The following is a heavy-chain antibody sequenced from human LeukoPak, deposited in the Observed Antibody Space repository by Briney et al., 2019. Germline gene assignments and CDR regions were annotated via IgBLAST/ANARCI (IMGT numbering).Heavy chain of an antibody. CDR3: AKDLRGYSYGTLFDY. J-gene: IGHJ4*02. V-gene: IGHV3-30*02. Sequence: QTGGSLRLSCAASGFTFSSYGMHWVRQAPGKGLEWVAFIRYDGSNKYYADSVKGRFTISRDNSKNTLYLQMNSLRTEDTAVYYCAKDLRGYSYGTLFDYWGQGTLVTVSS. CDR2: IRYDGSNK. D-gene: IGHD5-18*01. CDR1: GFTFSSYG.